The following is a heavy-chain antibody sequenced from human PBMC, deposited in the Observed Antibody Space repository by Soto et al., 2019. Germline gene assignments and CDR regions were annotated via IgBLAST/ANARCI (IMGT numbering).Heavy chain of an antibody. CDR1: GFTFSNAW. D-gene: IGHD3-3*01. V-gene: IGHV3-15*07. CDR3: TTERVEEGYYDFWSGYYTGGAFDY. Sequence: GGSLRLSCAASGFTFSNAWMNWVRQAPGKGLEWVGRIKSKTDGGTTDYAAPVKGRFTISRDDSKNTLYLQMNSLKTEDTAVYYCTTERVEEGYYDFWSGYYTGGAFDYWGQGTLVTVSS. CDR2: IKSKTDGGTT. J-gene: IGHJ4*02.